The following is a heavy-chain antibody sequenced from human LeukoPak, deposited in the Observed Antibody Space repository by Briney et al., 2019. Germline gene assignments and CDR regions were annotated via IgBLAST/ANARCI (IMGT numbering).Heavy chain of an antibody. CDR1: GGSITSYY. CDR3: ARGRGYSPWYACDI. D-gene: IGHD5-12*01. CDR2: VYYTGST. J-gene: IGHJ3*02. V-gene: IGHV4-59*01. Sequence: PSETLSLTCTVSGGSITSYYWGWIRQPPGRGLEWIGYVYYTGSTDYNPSLKSRVTISGDTSKNQFSLKLSSVTAADTAVYYCARGRGYSPWYACDIWGQGTMVTVSS.